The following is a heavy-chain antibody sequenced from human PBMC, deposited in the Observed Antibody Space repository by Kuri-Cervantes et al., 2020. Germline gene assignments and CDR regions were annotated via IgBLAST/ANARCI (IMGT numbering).Heavy chain of an antibody. Sequence: SGPTLVKPTQALTLTCTFSGFALSSSGGGVGWIRQSPGKALEWLALIYWDDDKRYDPSLRSRLTITRDTSQNQVVLTMTNMDPVDTATYYCAHRRAGDLDYWGQGTLVTVSS. J-gene: IGHJ4*02. D-gene: IGHD7-27*01. CDR3: AHRRAGDLDY. V-gene: IGHV2-5*05. CDR1: GFALSSSGGG. CDR2: IYWDDDK.